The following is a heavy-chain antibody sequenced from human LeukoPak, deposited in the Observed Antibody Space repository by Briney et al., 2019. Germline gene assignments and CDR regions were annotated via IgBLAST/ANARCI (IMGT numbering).Heavy chain of an antibody. CDR2: IRYDGSNE. V-gene: IGHV3-30*02. Sequence: PGGSLRLSCAASGFSFSGYGMHWVRQAPGKGLEWVAFIRYDGSNEYYADSVKGRFTISRDKSKNTLSLQMNGLRVEDTAVYYCAKDPQGMRFGELFSFYWGQGTLVTVSS. CDR3: AKDPQGMRFGELFSFY. J-gene: IGHJ4*02. D-gene: IGHD3-10*01. CDR1: GFSFSGYG.